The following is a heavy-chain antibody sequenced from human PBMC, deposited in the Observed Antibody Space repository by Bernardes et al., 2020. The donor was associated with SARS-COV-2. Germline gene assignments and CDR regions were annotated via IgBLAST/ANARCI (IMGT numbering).Heavy chain of an antibody. CDR2: ISGTGTNI. J-gene: IGHJ4*02. Sequence: GGSLRLSCTASGFTFSDHFMSWIRQVPGKGLEWISFISGTGTNIFYADSVRGRFIISRDNAKNSLYLQVNSLRAEDTAVYYCATSRVFDYWGQGTLVVVSS. CDR3: ATSRVFDY. V-gene: IGHV3-11*01. CDR1: GFTFSDHF.